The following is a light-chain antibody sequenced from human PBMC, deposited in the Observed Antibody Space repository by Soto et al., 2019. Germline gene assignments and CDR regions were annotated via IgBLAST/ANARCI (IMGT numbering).Light chain of an antibody. CDR3: ETWDSNSRV. J-gene: IGLJ2*01. V-gene: IGLV4-60*03. CDR1: SGHSSNI. CDR2: LEGSGSY. Sequence: QSVLTQSSSASASLGSSVKLTCTLSSGHSSNIIAWHQQQPGKAPRYLMKLEGSGSYNKGSGVPDRFSGSSYAADRYLTISKLQSEDEADYYCETWDSNSRVFGGGTKVTVL.